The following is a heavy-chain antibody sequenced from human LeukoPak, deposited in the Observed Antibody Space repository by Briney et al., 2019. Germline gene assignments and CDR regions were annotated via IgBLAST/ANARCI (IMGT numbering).Heavy chain of an antibody. CDR2: ISGSGGNT. CDR3: AKGDILTAATDY. V-gene: IGHV3-23*01. D-gene: IGHD3-9*01. Sequence: PGGSLRLSCAASGFTFSNYAMSWVRQAPGKGLEWVSAISGSGGNTYYADSVKGRFTIPRDNSNNTLYLQMNSLRAEDTAVYYCAKGDILTAATDYWGQGTLVTVSS. J-gene: IGHJ4*02. CDR1: GFTFSNYA.